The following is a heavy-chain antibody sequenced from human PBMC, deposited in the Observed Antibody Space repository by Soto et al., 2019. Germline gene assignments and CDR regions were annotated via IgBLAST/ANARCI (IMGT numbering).Heavy chain of an antibody. J-gene: IGHJ6*02. D-gene: IGHD3-10*01. V-gene: IGHV1-18*01. CDR3: ARARITMVRGVIKHHYYYGMDV. Sequence: VQLVQSGAEVKKPGASVKVSCKASGYTFTSYGISWVRQAPGQGLEWMGWISAYNGNTNYAQKLQGRVTMTTDTSTSTAYMELRSLRSDYTAVYYCARARITMVRGVIKHHYYYGMDVWGQGTTVTVSS. CDR1: GYTFTSYG. CDR2: ISAYNGNT.